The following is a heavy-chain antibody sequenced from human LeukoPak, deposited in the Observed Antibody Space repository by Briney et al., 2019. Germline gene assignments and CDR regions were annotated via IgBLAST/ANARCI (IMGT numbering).Heavy chain of an antibody. V-gene: IGHV4-61*08. Sequence: SETLSLTCAVSGGSISSGGYSWSWIRQHPGKGLEWIGYIYYSGSTNYNPSLKSRVTISVDTSKNQFALKLSSVTAADTAVYYCARLTYYDFWSGSNPGYYYYGMDVWGQGTTVTVSS. CDR3: ARLTYYDFWSGSNPGYYYYGMDV. CDR1: GGSISSGGYS. J-gene: IGHJ6*02. D-gene: IGHD3-3*01. CDR2: IYYSGST.